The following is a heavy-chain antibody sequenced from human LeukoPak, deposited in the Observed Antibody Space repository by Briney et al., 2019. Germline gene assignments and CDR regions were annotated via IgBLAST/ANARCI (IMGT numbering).Heavy chain of an antibody. D-gene: IGHD3-10*01. Sequence: GGSLRLSCAASGFTFSSYAMHWVRQAPGKGLEWVAVISYDGSNKYYAASVKGRFTISRDNSKNTLYLQMNSLRAEDTAVYYCARGAFYGSGPKNWFDPWGQGTLVTASS. CDR3: ARGAFYGSGPKNWFDP. J-gene: IGHJ5*02. CDR1: GFTFSSYA. CDR2: ISYDGSNK. V-gene: IGHV3-30-3*01.